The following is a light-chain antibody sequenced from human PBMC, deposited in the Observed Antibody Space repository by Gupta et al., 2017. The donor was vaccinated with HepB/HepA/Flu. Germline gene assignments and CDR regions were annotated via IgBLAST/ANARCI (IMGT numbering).Light chain of an antibody. V-gene: IGKV1-16*02. Sequence: DSQMTESPSSLSASVGDRVSITRRASQGIYSNLAWFQQKAGQPPKSLIYAASSMASGVPSKFSGNGSGTDFTLTISSLQPEDFATYYCQQDDRYPLTFGRGTKVEIK. J-gene: IGKJ4*01. CDR1: QGIYSN. CDR2: AAS. CDR3: QQDDRYPLT.